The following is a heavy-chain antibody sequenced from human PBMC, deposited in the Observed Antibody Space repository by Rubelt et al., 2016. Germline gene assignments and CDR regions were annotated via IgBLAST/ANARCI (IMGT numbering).Heavy chain of an antibody. D-gene: IGHD6-13*01. CDR3: ARDYSSRWTYCFDH. CDR2: ISGSGGST. Sequence: VLPGGSLRLSCAASGFTFSSYAMSWVRQAPGKGLEWVSVISGSGGSTYYADSVKGRFTISRDNSKNTLYLQMNSLRAEDTAVYYCARDYSSRWTYCFDHWGQGTLVTVSS. J-gene: IGHJ4*02. V-gene: IGHV3-23*01. CDR1: GFTFSSYA.